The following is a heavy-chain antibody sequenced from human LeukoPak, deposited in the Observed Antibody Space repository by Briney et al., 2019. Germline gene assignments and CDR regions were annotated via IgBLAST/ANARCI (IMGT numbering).Heavy chain of an antibody. J-gene: IGHJ4*02. D-gene: IGHD3-10*01. CDR1: GFTFSSYG. Sequence: PGGSLRLSCAASGFTFSSYGMHWVRQAPGKGLEWVAFIRNHGTDEYYAESVRGRFTISRDNSKNMLYMQMNSLRAEDTAVYYCAKDFARFITVHDFDIWGQGTLVTVSS. CDR2: IRNHGTDE. CDR3: AKDFARFITVHDFDI. V-gene: IGHV3-30*02.